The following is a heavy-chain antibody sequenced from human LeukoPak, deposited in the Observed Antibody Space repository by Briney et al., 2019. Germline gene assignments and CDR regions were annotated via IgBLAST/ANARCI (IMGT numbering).Heavy chain of an antibody. CDR3: ARDQASSSSSPS. Sequence: GGSLRLSCAASGMTVSSNYIMWVRQPPGKGLEWVSSIYTGGSTYYADAVKGRFTISRDNSKNTVNLQMNSLRAEDTAVYYCARDQASSSSSPSWGQGTLVTVSS. D-gene: IGHD2-2*01. J-gene: IGHJ5*02. V-gene: IGHV3-66*01. CDR2: IYTGGST. CDR1: GMTVSSNY.